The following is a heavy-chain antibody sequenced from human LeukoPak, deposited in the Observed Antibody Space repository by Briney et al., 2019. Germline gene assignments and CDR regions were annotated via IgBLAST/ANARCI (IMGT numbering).Heavy chain of an antibody. D-gene: IGHD6-19*01. CDR1: GDSVSSDSAA. J-gene: IGHJ4*02. V-gene: IGHV6-1*01. CDR2: TYYRSKWYN. Sequence: SQTLSLTCAISGDSVSSDSAAWNWIRQSPSRGLEWLGRTYYRSKWYNDYAGSVKSRITINSDTSKNQFSLQLNSVTPEDTAVYYCARELAGTYYFDYWGQGILVTVPS. CDR3: ARELAGTYYFDY.